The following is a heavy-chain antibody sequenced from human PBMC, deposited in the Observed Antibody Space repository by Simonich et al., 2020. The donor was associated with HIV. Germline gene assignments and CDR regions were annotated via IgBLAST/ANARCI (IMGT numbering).Heavy chain of an antibody. D-gene: IGHD4-17*01. Sequence: QVQLQQWGAGLLKPSETLSLTCAVYGGSLSGYYWSWIRQPPGKGLEWIGEINHSGSTNDHPSLKSRGTISVDTSKNQFSLKLSSVTAADTAVYYCARRHPTTVTTPYFDYWGQGTLVTVSS. V-gene: IGHV4-34*01. CDR1: GGSLSGYY. CDR3: ARRHPTTVTTPYFDY. CDR2: INHSGST. J-gene: IGHJ4*02.